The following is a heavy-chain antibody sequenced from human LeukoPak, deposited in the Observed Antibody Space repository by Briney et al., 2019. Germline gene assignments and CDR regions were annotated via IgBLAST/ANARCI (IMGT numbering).Heavy chain of an antibody. CDR2: IYHSGST. Sequence: SETLSLTCAVSGGPISSSNWWSWVRQPPGKGLEWIGEIYHSGSTNYNPSLKSRVTMSVDKSKNQFSLKLSSVTAADTAVYYCARSRRGSSWNYYYYGMDVWGQGTTVTVSS. D-gene: IGHD6-13*01. CDR3: ARSRRGSSWNYYYYGMDV. CDR1: GGPISSSNW. V-gene: IGHV4-4*02. J-gene: IGHJ6*02.